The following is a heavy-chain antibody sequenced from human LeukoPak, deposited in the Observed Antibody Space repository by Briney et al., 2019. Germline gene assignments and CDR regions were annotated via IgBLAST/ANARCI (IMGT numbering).Heavy chain of an antibody. CDR2: IHTSGST. CDR1: GDSISSSY. J-gene: IGHJ4*02. CDR3: ARVRLGRGLDY. D-gene: IGHD6-19*01. V-gene: IGHV4-4*07. Sequence: SETLSLTCTVSGDSISSSYWGWIRQPAGKGLEWIGRIHTSGSTYYSPSLKSRVTMSVDTSTNQFSLKLSSVAAADTAMYYCARVRLGRGLDYWGQGTLVTVSS.